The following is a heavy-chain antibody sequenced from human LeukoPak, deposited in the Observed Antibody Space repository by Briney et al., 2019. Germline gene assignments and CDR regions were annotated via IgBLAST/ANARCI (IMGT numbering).Heavy chain of an antibody. CDR3: AKDGLGAFDI. V-gene: IGHV3-23*01. Sequence: PGGSLRLSCAASGFTFSSYAMSWARQAPGKGLEWVSAISGSGGSTYYADSVKGRFTISRDNSKNTLYLQMNSLRAEDTAVYYRAKDGLGAFDIWGQGTMVTVSS. J-gene: IGHJ3*02. CDR2: ISGSGGST. D-gene: IGHD3-16*01. CDR1: GFTFSSYA.